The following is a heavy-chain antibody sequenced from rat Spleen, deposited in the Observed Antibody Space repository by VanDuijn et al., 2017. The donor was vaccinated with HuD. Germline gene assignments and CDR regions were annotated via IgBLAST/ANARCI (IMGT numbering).Heavy chain of an antibody. Sequence: EVQLVETGGGLVQPGRSLKLSCATSGFSFSKYGMQWIRQTPTKGLQWVAAITPSGLTTHYRDSMKGRFTISRENAKATLYLQMDSLRSEDTATYYCARVGTRVSRFAYWGQGTLVTVSS. CDR1: GFSFSKYG. V-gene: IGHV5-19*01. J-gene: IGHJ3*01. D-gene: IGHD1-4*01. CDR3: ARVGTRVSRFAY. CDR2: ITPSGLTT.